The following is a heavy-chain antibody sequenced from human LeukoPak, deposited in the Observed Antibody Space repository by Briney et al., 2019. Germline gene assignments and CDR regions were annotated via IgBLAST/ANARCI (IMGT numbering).Heavy chain of an antibody. D-gene: IGHD1-26*01. CDR2: IVVGSGNT. CDR3: AAHRFMPKWELPRYYFDY. V-gene: IGHV1-58*01. J-gene: IGHJ4*02. CDR1: GFTFTSSA. Sequence: GASVKVSCKASGFTFTSSAVQWVRQARGQRLEWIGWIVVGSGNTNYAQKFQERVTITRDMSTSTAYMELSSLRSEDTAVYYCAAHRFMPKWELPRYYFDYWGQGTLVTVSS.